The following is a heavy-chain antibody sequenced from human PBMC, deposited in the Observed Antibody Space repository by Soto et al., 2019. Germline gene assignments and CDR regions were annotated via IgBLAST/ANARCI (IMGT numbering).Heavy chain of an antibody. J-gene: IGHJ6*02. CDR3: TREQQLATTYYYYGMDV. CDR1: GFTFGDYA. CDR2: IRSKAYGGTT. Sequence: PGGSLRLSCTASGFTFGDYAMSWVRQAPGKGLGWVGFIRSKAYGGTTEYAASVKGRFTISRDDSKSIAYLQMNSLKTEDTAVYYCTREQQLATTYYYYGMDVWGQGTTVTVSS. V-gene: IGHV3-49*04. D-gene: IGHD6-13*01.